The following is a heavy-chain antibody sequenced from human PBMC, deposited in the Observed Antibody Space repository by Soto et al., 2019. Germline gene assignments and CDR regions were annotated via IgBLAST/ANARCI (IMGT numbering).Heavy chain of an antibody. CDR2: VNRRGST. CDR1: GESFSYLY. D-gene: IGHD3-16*01. V-gene: IGHV4-34*01. CDR3: ARGGGNPASTNDY. Sequence: SETLSLTCGLSGESFSYLYWSWFRQPPGKGLEWIGEVNRRGSTNYNPSLKSRVSITVDTSKTQFSLKLNSVTAADTAVYYCARGGGNPASTNDYWGQG. J-gene: IGHJ4*02.